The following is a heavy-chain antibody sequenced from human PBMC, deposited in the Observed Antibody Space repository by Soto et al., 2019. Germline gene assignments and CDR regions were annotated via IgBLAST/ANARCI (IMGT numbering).Heavy chain of an antibody. Sequence: GASVKVSCKASGGTFSNYAISWVRQAPGQGLEWMGGIIPIFGTANYAQKFQGRVTITADESTSTVCMELSSLRSDDTAVYYCARAPYSSTSFFFDHWGQGTLVTVSS. D-gene: IGHD6-6*01. J-gene: IGHJ4*02. CDR2: IIPIFGTA. CDR3: ARAPYSSTSFFFDH. CDR1: GGTFSNYA. V-gene: IGHV1-69*13.